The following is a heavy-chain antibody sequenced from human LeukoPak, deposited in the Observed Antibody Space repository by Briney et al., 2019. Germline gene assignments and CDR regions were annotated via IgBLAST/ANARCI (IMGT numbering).Heavy chain of an antibody. CDR3: ARDRYSSGSDFDY. J-gene: IGHJ4*02. CDR1: GYTFTSYY. Sequence: ASVKVSCKASGYTFTSYYMHWVRQAPGQGLEWMGWINPNSGGTNYAQKFQGWVTMTRDTSINTAYMELSRLRSDDTAVYYCARDRYSSGSDFDYWGQGTLVTVSS. CDR2: INPNSGGT. D-gene: IGHD6-19*01. V-gene: IGHV1-2*04.